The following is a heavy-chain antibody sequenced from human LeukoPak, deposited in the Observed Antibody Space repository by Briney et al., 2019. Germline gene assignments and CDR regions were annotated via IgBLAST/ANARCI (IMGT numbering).Heavy chain of an antibody. CDR1: GDSVSSNSAA. D-gene: IGHD3-10*01. Sequence: SQTLSLTCAISGDSVSSNSAAWNWIRQSPSRGLEWLGRTYYRSEWYNEYAVSVKSRIIINPDTSKNQLSLHLNSVTSEDTAVYYCAREVSVLDAFDIWGQGTMVTVSS. CDR2: TYYRSEWYN. V-gene: IGHV6-1*01. J-gene: IGHJ3*02. CDR3: AREVSVLDAFDI.